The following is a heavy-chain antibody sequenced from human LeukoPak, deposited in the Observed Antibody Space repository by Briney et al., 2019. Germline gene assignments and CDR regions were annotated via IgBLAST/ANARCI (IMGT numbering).Heavy chain of an antibody. CDR1: GFTFSSFG. CDR3: VRDRDYSAGFPYYYMDV. CDR2: IWDGGSSK. Sequence: GRSLRLSCAASGFTFSSFGMHCVRQAPGKGLEWVALIWDGGSSKNYADSVKGRFTISRDNSKNTLYLQTDSLRVDDTAVYYCVRDRDYSAGFPYYYMDVWGTGTTVTVSS. J-gene: IGHJ6*03. D-gene: IGHD4-11*01. V-gene: IGHV3-33*01.